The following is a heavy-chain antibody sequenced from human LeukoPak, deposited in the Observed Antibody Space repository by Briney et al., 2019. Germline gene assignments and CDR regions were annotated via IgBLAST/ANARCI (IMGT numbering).Heavy chain of an antibody. CDR3: ARGPVTFGGADY. CDR2: INPNSGGT. Sequence: GASVKVSCKASGYTFTGYYMHWVRQAPGQGLEWMGWINPNSGGTIYAQKFQGRVTMTRDTSISTAYMELSRLRSDDTAVYYCARGPVTFGGADYWGQGTLVTVSS. D-gene: IGHD3-16*01. V-gene: IGHV1-2*02. J-gene: IGHJ4*02. CDR1: GYTFTGYY.